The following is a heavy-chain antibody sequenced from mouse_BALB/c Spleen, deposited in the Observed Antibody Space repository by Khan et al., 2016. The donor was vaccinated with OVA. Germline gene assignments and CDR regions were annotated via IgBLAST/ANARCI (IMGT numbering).Heavy chain of an antibody. J-gene: IGHJ2*01. CDR1: GYTFSNYW. V-gene: IGHV1-7*01. CDR2: INPTSGYT. Sequence: QIQLVQSGAEQAKPGASVKMSCKTSGYTFSNYWMHWVKQRPGQGLEWIGYINPTSGYTEYNEKFKDKATLSADKSSSTAYMQLTSLTSEDSAVYYFARDRIDYWGQGTTLTVSS. CDR3: ARDRIDY.